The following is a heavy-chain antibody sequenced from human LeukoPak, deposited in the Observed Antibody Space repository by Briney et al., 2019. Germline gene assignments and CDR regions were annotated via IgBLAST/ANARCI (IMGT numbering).Heavy chain of an antibody. CDR1: GYTFTGYY. D-gene: IGHD1-26*01. Sequence: ASVKVSCKASGYTFTGYYMHWVRQAPGQGLEWMGWINPSGGSTNYAQKLQGRVTMTRDTSTSTVYMELSSLRSEDTAVYYCARDSILGSHTVGAVWYFDYWGQGTLVTVSS. J-gene: IGHJ4*02. V-gene: IGHV1-46*04. CDR3: ARDSILGSHTVGAVWYFDY. CDR2: INPSGGST.